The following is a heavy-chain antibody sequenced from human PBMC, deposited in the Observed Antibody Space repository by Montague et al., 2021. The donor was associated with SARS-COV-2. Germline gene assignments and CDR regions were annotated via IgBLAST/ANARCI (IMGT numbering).Heavy chain of an antibody. J-gene: IGHJ4*02. CDR3: GKNRQRVPLKAPPDY. Sequence: SLRLSCAASEFTFSSYGMSWIRQAPGKGLEWVSGLSGSGASTRYADSVNGRFTISRDNSKNTLYLQMNSLRAEDTAIYYCGKNRQRVPLKAPPDYWGQGTLVTVSS. V-gene: IGHV3-23*01. CDR2: LSGSGAST. D-gene: IGHD1-1*01. CDR1: EFTFSSYG.